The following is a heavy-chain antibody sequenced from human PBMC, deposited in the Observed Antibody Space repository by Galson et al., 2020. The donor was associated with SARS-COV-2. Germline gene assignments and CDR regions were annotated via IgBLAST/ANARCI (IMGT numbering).Heavy chain of an antibody. CDR2: ISYIAST. D-gene: IGHD4-17*01. Sequence: ETSETLTPTCSVSDAPMSSSYWSWIRLPPGKGLEWIGYISYIASTSYNPSLRSRVTISVDLSKNQLSLKVTSVTAADTAVYYCARGPAPLYGNNYYYGMDVWGRGTTVTVSS. V-gene: IGHV4-59*01. J-gene: IGHJ6*02. CDR1: DAPMSSSY. CDR3: ARGPAPLYGNNYYYGMDV.